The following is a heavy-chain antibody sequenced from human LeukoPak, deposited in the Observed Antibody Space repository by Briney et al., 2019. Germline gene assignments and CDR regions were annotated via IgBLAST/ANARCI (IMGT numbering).Heavy chain of an antibody. CDR2: IYYSGST. Sequence: SETLSLTCTVSGGSIISYYWSWIRQPPGKGLEWIGYIYYSGSTYYNPSLKSRVTISVDTSKNQFSLKLSSVTAADTAVYYCARDLRYSSGWYTYHDYWGQGTLVTVSS. CDR1: GGSIISYY. J-gene: IGHJ4*02. V-gene: IGHV4-59*12. D-gene: IGHD6-19*01. CDR3: ARDLRYSSGWYTYHDY.